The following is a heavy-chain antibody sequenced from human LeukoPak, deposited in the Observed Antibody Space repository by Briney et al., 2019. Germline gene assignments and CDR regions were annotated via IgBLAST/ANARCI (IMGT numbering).Heavy chain of an antibody. CDR1: GYSISSGYY. J-gene: IGHJ6*03. Sequence: SETLSLTCAVSGYSISSGYYWGWIRQPPGKGLEWIGSIYHSGSTYYNPSLKSRVTISVDTSKNQFSLKLSSVTAADTAVYYCARGKCGGDCYRAYYYYYMDVWGKGTTVTVSS. CDR2: IYHSGST. V-gene: IGHV4-38-2*01. CDR3: ARGKCGGDCYRAYYYYYMDV. D-gene: IGHD2-21*01.